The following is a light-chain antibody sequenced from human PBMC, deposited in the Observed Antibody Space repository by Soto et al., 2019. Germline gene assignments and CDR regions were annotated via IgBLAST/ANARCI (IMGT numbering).Light chain of an antibody. CDR1: SSDGGGYNY. CDR3: CSYAGSYTSYV. CDR2: DVS. Sequence: QSVLTQPRSVSGSPGQSVTISCTGTSSDGGGYNYVSWYQQHPGKAPKLMIYDVSKRPSGVPDRFSGSESGNTASLTISGLQAEDEADYYCCSYAGSYTSYVFGTGTKVTVL. V-gene: IGLV2-11*01. J-gene: IGLJ1*01.